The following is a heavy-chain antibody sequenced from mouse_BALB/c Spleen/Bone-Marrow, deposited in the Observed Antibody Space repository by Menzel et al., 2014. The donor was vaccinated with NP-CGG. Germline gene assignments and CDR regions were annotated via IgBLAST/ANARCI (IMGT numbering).Heavy chain of an antibody. V-gene: IGHV5-6*02. Sequence: DVKLVESGGDLVKPGGSLKLSCAASGFTFSSYGMSWVRQTPDKRLEWVATISSGGSYTYYPDSVKGRFTISRDNAKNTLYLQMSRLKSEDTAMYYCARGGGAYYGNYGFAYWGQGTLVTVSA. CDR2: ISSGGSYT. D-gene: IGHD2-10*01. CDR3: ARGGGAYYGNYGFAY. J-gene: IGHJ3*01. CDR1: GFTFSSYG.